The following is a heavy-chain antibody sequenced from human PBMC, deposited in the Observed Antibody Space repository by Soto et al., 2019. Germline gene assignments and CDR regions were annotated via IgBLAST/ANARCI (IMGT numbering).Heavy chain of an antibody. V-gene: IGHV1-18*01. CDR1: GYTFTSYG. Sequence: QVQLVQSGAEVKKPGASVKVSCKASGYTFTSYGISWVRQAPGQGLEWMGWISAYNGNTNYAQKVQGRDTMTTHTSTSTAYMELRRLRSDDTTVYYCARDSPPVDYWGQGTLVTVSS. CDR3: ARDSPPVDY. J-gene: IGHJ4*02. CDR2: ISAYNGNT.